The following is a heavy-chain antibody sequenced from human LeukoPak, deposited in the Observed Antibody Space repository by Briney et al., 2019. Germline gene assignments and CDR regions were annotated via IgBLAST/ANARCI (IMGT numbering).Heavy chain of an antibody. CDR2: ISYDGGKT. Sequence: PGGSLRLSCAASGFIFGGYAMHWVRQAPGKGLQWLAVISYDGGKTYYADSVEGRFTISRDNSKSTVYLEINSLGSEDTATYYCARGFNDFWSGSQLEYWGQGTLVTVSS. CDR1: GFIFGGYA. D-gene: IGHD3-3*01. V-gene: IGHV3-30-3*01. J-gene: IGHJ4*02. CDR3: ARGFNDFWSGSQLEY.